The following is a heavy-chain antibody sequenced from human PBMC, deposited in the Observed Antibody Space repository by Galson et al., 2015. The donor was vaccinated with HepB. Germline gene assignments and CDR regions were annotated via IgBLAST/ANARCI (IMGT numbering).Heavy chain of an antibody. J-gene: IGHJ6*03. D-gene: IGHD3-10*01. V-gene: IGHV4-30-2*01. CDR3: ARGGRGYYYYMDV. CDR2: IYHSGST. Sequence: TLSLTCAVSGGSISSGGYSWSWIRQPPGKGLEWIGYIYHSGSTYYNPSLKSRVTISVDRSKNQFSLKLSSVTAADTAVYYCARGGRGYYYYMDVWGKGTTVTVSS. CDR1: GGSISSGGYS.